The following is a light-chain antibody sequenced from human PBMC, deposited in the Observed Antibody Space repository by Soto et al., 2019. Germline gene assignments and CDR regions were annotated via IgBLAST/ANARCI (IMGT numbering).Light chain of an antibody. CDR1: QTISSW. Sequence: DIQMTQSPSTLSGSVGDRVTITCRASQTISSWLAWYQQKPGKAPKLLIYKASTLKSGVPSRFSSSGSGTEFTRTISSLQPDDFATYYCQHYNSYSEAFGQGTKVELK. CDR3: QHYNSYSEA. V-gene: IGKV1-5*03. CDR2: KAS. J-gene: IGKJ1*01.